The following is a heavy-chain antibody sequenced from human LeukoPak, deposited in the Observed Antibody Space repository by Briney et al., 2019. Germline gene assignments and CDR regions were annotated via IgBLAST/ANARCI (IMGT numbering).Heavy chain of an antibody. J-gene: IGHJ4*02. CDR3: ARGPPNWGYDY. Sequence: WASVKVSCKASGYTFTSYDINWVRQATGQRPEWMGWMSPNSGDTGYAQKFQDRVTMTRNTSISTAYMELSSPRSDDTAVYYCARGPPNWGYDYWGPGTLVTVSS. CDR1: GYTFTSYD. D-gene: IGHD7-27*01. CDR2: MSPNSGDT. V-gene: IGHV1-8*01.